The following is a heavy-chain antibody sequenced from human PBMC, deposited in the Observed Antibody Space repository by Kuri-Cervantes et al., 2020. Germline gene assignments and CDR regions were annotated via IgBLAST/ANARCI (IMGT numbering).Heavy chain of an antibody. D-gene: IGHD3-3*02. CDR3: AMRRIFEGY. Sequence: ASVKVSCKASGYTFNSFGISWVRQAPGQGLEWMGWISAYNGDTNYAQKLQGRVTMTTDTSTSTAYMELRSLRSDDTAVYYCAMRRIFEGYWGQGTLVTVSS. CDR1: GYTFNSFG. CDR2: ISAYNGDT. V-gene: IGHV1-18*01. J-gene: IGHJ4*02.